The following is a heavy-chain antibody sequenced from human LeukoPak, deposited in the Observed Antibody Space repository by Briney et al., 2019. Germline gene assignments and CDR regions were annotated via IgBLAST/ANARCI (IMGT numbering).Heavy chain of an antibody. J-gene: IGHJ6*02. Sequence: SETLSLTCAVSGGSISSSNWWSWVRQPPGKGLEWIGYIYYSGSTNYNPSLKSRVTISVDTSKNQFSLKLNSVTAADTAVYYCATTYNWNEADYYYGMDVWGQGTTVTVSS. CDR1: GGSISSSNW. V-gene: IGHV4-4*02. CDR3: ATTYNWNEADYYYGMDV. D-gene: IGHD1-20*01. CDR2: IYYSGST.